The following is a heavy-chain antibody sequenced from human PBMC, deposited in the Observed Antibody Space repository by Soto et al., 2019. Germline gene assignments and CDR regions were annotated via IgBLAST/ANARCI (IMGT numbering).Heavy chain of an antibody. CDR3: ARSIRLVPAAMGINWFDP. CDR1: GGSISSGGYY. Sequence: PSETLSLTCTVSGGSISSGGYYWSWIRQHPGKGLEWIGYIYYSGSTYYNPSLKSRVNKSVDTSKNKFSMKMSSVTAADTALYYCARSIRLVPAAMGINWFDPWGQGTLVTVSS. D-gene: IGHD2-2*01. J-gene: IGHJ5*02. CDR2: IYYSGST. V-gene: IGHV4-31*03.